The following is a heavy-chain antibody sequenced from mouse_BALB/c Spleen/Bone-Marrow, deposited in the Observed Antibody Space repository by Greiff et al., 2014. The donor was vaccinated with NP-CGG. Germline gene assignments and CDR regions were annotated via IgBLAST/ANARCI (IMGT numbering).Heavy chain of an antibody. Sequence: QVQLQQSGAELVRPGASVKLSCKASGYSFTSYWMNWVKQRPGQGLEWIGMIHPSDSETRLNQKFKDKAALTVEKSSSTAYMQLSSPTSENSAVYYCAREKVYYGISWFAYWGQGTLVTVSA. CDR2: IHPSDSET. CDR3: AREKVYYGISWFAY. J-gene: IGHJ3*01. D-gene: IGHD2-1*01. CDR1: GYSFTSYW. V-gene: IGHV1-61*01.